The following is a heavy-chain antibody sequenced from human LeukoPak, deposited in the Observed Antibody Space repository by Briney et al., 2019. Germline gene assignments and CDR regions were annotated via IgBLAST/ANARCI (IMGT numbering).Heavy chain of an antibody. Sequence: PRGCLRLSCAPSEFILISYEMNWVRQAPGKGLEWGSYISSSGTAIYYADSVKGRFTISRDNAKNSLYLQMNSLRAEDTAVYYCARWLYDSGSYYFDYWGQGTLVTVSS. CDR2: ISSSGTAI. D-gene: IGHD3-10*01. CDR3: ARWLYDSGSYYFDY. J-gene: IGHJ4*02. V-gene: IGHV3-48*03. CDR1: EFILISYE.